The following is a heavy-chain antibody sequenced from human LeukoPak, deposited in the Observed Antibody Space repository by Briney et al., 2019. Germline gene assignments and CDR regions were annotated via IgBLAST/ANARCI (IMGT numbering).Heavy chain of an antibody. D-gene: IGHD2-15*01. CDR2: ISNNGGYT. CDR1: GFTFSSYA. J-gene: IGHJ4*02. CDR3: AKQLGYCSDGSCYFPY. Sequence: GGSLRLSCVASGFTFSSYAMSWVRQAPGKGLEWVSAISNNGGYTYYADSVQGRFTISGDNSKSTLCLQMNSLRAEDTAVYYCAKQLGYCSDGSCYFPYWGQGTLVTVSS. V-gene: IGHV3-23*01.